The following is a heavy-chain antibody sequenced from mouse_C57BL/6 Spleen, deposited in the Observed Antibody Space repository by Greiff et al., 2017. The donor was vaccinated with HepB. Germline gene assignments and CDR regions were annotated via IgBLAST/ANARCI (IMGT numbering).Heavy chain of an antibody. CDR2: ILPGSGST. D-gene: IGHD2-4*01. Sequence: VQRVESGAELMKPGASVKLSCKATGYTFTGYWIEWVKQRPGHGLEWIGEILPGSGSTNYNEKFKGKATFTADKSSNTAYMQLSSLKTEDSAIYSCARWGYDHLYYDDFDYWGQGTTLTVSS. CDR3: ARWGYDHLYYDDFDY. J-gene: IGHJ2*01. CDR1: GYTFTGYW. V-gene: IGHV1-9*01.